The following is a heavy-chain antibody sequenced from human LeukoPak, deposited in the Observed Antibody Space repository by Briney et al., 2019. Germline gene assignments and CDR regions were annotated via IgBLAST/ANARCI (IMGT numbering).Heavy chain of an antibody. CDR2: IIPIFGTA. D-gene: IGHD1-1*01. CDR3: ARDMAGTTLYNWFDP. CDR1: GGTFSSYA. Sequence: ASVKVSCKASGGTFSSYAISWVRQAPGQGLEWMGGIIPIFGTANYAQKFQGRVTITADESTSTAYMELSSLRSEDTAVYYCARDMAGTTLYNWFDPWGQGTLVTVSS. J-gene: IGHJ5*02. V-gene: IGHV1-69*13.